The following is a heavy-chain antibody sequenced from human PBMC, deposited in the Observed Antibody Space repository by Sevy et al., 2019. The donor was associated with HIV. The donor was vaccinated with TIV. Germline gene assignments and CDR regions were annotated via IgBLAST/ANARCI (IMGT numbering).Heavy chain of an antibody. D-gene: IGHD1-1*01. Sequence: QSQTLSLTCAISGDSVSSNSAAWNWIRQSPSRGLEWLGRTYYRSKWYNDYAVSVKSRITINPDTSKNQFSLQLNSVTAEDTAVYYCARNNWNRGGYYYGMDVWGQGTTVTVSS. CDR2: TYYRSKWYN. CDR1: GDSVSSNSAA. V-gene: IGHV6-1*01. J-gene: IGHJ6*02. CDR3: ARNNWNRGGYYYGMDV.